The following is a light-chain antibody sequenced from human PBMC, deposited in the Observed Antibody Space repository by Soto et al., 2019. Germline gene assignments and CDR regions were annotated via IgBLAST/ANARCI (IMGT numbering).Light chain of an antibody. CDR3: QSYDSSLSGWV. CDR2: GNS. J-gene: IGLJ3*02. CDR1: SSNIGAIYD. Sequence: QSVLTQPPSVSGAPGQRVTISCTGSSSNIGAIYDVHWYQQRPGTAPKLLIYGNSNRPSGVPDRFSGSKSGTSASLAITGLQAEDEADYYCQSYDSSLSGWVFGGGTKLTVL. V-gene: IGLV1-40*01.